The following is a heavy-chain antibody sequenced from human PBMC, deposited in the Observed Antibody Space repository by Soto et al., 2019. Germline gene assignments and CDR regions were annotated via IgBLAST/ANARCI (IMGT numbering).Heavy chain of an antibody. J-gene: IGHJ6*04. V-gene: IGHV1-46*01. CDR3: ERDAVLLWFGEYPNYWRCMDV. D-gene: IGHD3-10*01. CDR2: INPSGGSR. Sequence: QVQLVQSGAVVKKSGASVKVSCKASGYTFTSYYMHWVRQAPGQGLEWMGVINPSGGSRSYAHKFQDRVTIKRDTSTSTVYMELSSLGSEDTAVNYCERDAVLLWFGEYPNYWRCMDVWGKGTTVTLST. CDR1: GYTFTSYY.